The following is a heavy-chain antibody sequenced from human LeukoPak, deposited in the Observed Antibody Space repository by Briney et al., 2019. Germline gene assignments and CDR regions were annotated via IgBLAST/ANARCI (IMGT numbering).Heavy chain of an antibody. D-gene: IGHD5/OR15-5a*01. CDR3: ARVFYDSTFDY. CDR2: IYHSGST. V-gene: IGHV4-30-2*01. Sequence: SQTLSLTCAVSGGSISSGGYSWSWIWQPPGKGLEWIGYIYHSGSTYYNPSLKSRVTISVDRSKNQFSLKLSSVTAADTAVYYCARVFYDSTFDYWGQGTLVTVSS. CDR1: GGSISSGGYS. J-gene: IGHJ4*02.